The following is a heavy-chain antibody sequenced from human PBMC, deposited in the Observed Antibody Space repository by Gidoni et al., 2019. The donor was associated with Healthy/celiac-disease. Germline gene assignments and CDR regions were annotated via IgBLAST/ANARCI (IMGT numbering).Heavy chain of an antibody. D-gene: IGHD4-17*01. J-gene: IGHJ4*02. CDR3: ARGRGFTYGGNSGLGY. Sequence: QVQLQQWGAGLLKPSETLSLTCAVYGGSFSGYYWSWIRQPPGKGLEWIGEINHSGSTNYNPSLKSRVTISVDTSKNQFSLKLSSVTAADTAVYYCARGRGFTYGGNSGLGYWGQGTLVTVSS. CDR1: GGSFSGYY. V-gene: IGHV4-34*01. CDR2: INHSGST.